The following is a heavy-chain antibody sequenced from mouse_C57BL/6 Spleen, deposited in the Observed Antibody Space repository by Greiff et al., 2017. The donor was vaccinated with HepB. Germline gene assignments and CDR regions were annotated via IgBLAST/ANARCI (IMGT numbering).Heavy chain of an antibody. D-gene: IGHD2-2*01. CDR2: IYPGDGDT. J-gene: IGHJ3*01. Sequence: QVQLQQSGAELVKPGASVKISCKASGYAFSSYWMNWVKQRPGKGLEWIGQIYPGDGDTNYNGKFKGKATLTADKSSSTAYMQPGSLTSGDSAVYFCARGGGGYDAWFAYWGQGTLVTVSA. V-gene: IGHV1-80*01. CDR1: GYAFSSYW. CDR3: ARGGGGYDAWFAY.